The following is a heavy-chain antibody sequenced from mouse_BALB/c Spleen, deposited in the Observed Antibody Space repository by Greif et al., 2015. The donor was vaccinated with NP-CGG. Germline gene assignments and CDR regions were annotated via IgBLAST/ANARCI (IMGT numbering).Heavy chain of an antibody. CDR1: GYSITSDYA. CDR2: ISYSGST. J-gene: IGHJ4*01. CDR3: ASNWEGAMDY. V-gene: IGHV3-2*02. D-gene: IGHD4-1*01. Sequence: EVMLVESGPGLVKPSQSLSLTCTVTGYSITSDYAWNWIRQFPGNKLEWMGYISYSGSTSYNPSLKSRISITRDTSKNQFFLQLNSVTTEDTATYYCASNWEGAMDYWGQGTSVTVSS.